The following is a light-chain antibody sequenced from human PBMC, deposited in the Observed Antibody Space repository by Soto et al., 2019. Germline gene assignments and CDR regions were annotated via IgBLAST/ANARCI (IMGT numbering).Light chain of an antibody. J-gene: IGKJ5*01. CDR1: QSVSSR. V-gene: IGKV3-20*01. Sequence: EIVLTQSPGTLSLSPGERATLSCRASQSVSSRLAWYQHKPGQAPRLLISGASSRATGIPDRFSGSGSGTDFTLTISRLEPEDFALYYCQQYGGSPITFGQGGRLEIK. CDR2: GAS. CDR3: QQYGGSPIT.